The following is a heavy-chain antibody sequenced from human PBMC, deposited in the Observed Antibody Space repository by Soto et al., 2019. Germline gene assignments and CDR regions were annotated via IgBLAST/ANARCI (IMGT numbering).Heavy chain of an antibody. CDR2: ISSSSSTI. Sequence: GGSLRLSCAASGFTFSSYSMNWVRQAPGKGLEWVSYISSSSSTIYYADSVKGRFTISRDNAKNSLYLQMNSLRAEDTAVYYCARDGPMVRGVSDYYYYMDVWGKGTTVTVSS. CDR3: ARDGPMVRGVSDYYYYMDV. V-gene: IGHV3-48*01. J-gene: IGHJ6*03. CDR1: GFTFSSYS. D-gene: IGHD3-10*01.